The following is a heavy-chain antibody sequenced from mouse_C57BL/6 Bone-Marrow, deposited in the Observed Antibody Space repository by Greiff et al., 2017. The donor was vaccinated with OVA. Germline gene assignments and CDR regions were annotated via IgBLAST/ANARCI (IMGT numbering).Heavy chain of an antibody. CDR1: GFTFSSYG. J-gene: IGHJ4*01. D-gene: IGHD1-1*01. CDR3: ARYGSRGCYYAMDY. V-gene: IGHV5-6*01. Sequence: EVQRVESGGDLVKPGGSLKLSCAASGFTFSSYGMSWVRQTPDKRLEWVATISSGGSYTYYPDSVKGRFTISRDNAKNTLYLQMSSLKSEDTAMYYCARYGSRGCYYAMDYWGQGTSVTVSS. CDR2: ISSGGSYT.